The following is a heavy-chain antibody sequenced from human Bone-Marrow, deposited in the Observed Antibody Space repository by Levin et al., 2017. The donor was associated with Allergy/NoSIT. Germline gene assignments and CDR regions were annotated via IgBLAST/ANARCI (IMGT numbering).Heavy chain of an antibody. V-gene: IGHV3-21*01. Sequence: GGSLRLSCAASGFTFSSYSMNWVRQAPGKGLEWVSSISSSSSYIYYADSVKGRFTISRDNAKNSLYLQMNSLRAEDTAVYYCARDRREYSSSSGSMLRSFKNWFDPWGQGTLVTVSS. CDR2: ISSSSSYI. CDR3: ARDRREYSSSSGSMLRSFKNWFDP. D-gene: IGHD6-6*01. J-gene: IGHJ5*02. CDR1: GFTFSSYS.